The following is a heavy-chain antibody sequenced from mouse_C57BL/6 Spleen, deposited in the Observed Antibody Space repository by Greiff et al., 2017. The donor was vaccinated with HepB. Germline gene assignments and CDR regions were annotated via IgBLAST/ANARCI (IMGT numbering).Heavy chain of an antibody. V-gene: IGHV1-82*01. J-gene: IGHJ1*03. CDR3: ARDVDDYGRDFDV. CDR2: IYPGDGDT. Sequence: VQRVESGPELVKPGASVKISCKASGYAFSSSWMNWVKQRPGKGLEWIGRIYPGDGDTNYNGKFKGKATLTADKSSSTAYMRLSSLTSEDSAVYFCARDVDDYGRDFDVWGTGTTVTVSS. D-gene: IGHD2-4*01. CDR1: GYAFSSSW.